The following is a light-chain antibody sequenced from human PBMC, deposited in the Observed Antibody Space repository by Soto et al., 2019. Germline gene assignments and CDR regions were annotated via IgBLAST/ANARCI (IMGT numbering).Light chain of an antibody. CDR1: QSFISSY. CDR2: GAS. V-gene: IGKV3-20*01. J-gene: IGKJ1*01. Sequence: EIVLTQSPGTLSLSPGERATLSCRASQSFISSYLAWYQQQPGQAPRLLIYGASSRATGIPDRFSGSGSGTDFTLTISRLEPEDFAVYYCQQYGSTWTFGQGTKVDIK. CDR3: QQYGSTWT.